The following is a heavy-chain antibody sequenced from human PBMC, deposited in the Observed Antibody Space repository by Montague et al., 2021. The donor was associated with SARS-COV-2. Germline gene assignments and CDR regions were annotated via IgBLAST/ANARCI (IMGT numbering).Heavy chain of an antibody. J-gene: IGHJ6*02. Sequence: TLSLTCTVSGDSMTSGSHFWTWIRQPAGKGLEWIGHIQTSGTSNYSPSLRDRITLSIDTSRNQFSLELRSVTAADTAVYYCARDRPESWRISPGLAGLLATVVHSAGGRDVGGRGTTVIVS. D-gene: IGHD3-22*01. CDR3: ARDRPESWRISPGLAGLLATVVHSAGGRDV. CDR1: GDSMTSGSHF. CDR2: IQTSGTS. V-gene: IGHV4-61*09.